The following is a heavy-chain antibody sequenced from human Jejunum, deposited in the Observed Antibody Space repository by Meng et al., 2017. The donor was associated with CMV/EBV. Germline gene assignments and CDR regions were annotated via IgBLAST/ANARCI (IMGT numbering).Heavy chain of an antibody. Sequence: ASGYTFSNYRIGWVRQRPGKGLEWMGLIHPADSETRESPSFQGQVSFSVDTSTSTAFLQWSSLKASDTGIYYCARRGWQGYFDFWGQGTRVTVSS. V-gene: IGHV5-51*01. CDR1: GYTFSNYR. J-gene: IGHJ4*02. CDR3: ARRGWQGYFDF. CDR2: IHPADSET. D-gene: IGHD3-22*01.